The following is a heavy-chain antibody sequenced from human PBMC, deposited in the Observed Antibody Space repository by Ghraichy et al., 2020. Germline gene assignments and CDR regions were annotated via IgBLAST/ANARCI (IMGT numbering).Heavy chain of an antibody. CDR1: GDSIKNYD. V-gene: IGHV4-59*01. Sequence: SETLSLTCTVSGDSIKNYDWSWIRQSPGKGLEWIANIYDSGSTNYKTNYNPSLKSRVIMSLGTSRNQISLRLTSLTAADTAIYYCARELRRAEFDNWGQGTLVTVSS. CDR3: ARELRRAEFDN. CDR2: IYDSGST. J-gene: IGHJ4*02.